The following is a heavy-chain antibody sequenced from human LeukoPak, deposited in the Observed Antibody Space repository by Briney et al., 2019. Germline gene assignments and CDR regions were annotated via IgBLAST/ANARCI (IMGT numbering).Heavy chain of an antibody. D-gene: IGHD6-25*01. CDR1: GFIFSHYW. J-gene: IGHJ4*02. CDR3: ARDQHVAAADY. CDR2: IKGDGITR. Sequence: GGSLRLSCAASGFIFSHYWMHWVRQVRGKGLEWVSRIKGDGITRNYVDSVKGRFIISRDNAEKTVYLQMNNVRPEDTGVYYCARDQHVAAADYWGQGTLVTVSS. V-gene: IGHV3-74*01.